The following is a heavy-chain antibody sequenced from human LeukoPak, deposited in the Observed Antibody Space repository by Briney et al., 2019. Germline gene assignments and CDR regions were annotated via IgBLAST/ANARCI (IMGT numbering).Heavy chain of an antibody. D-gene: IGHD5-12*01. CDR1: GFSFSRYG. V-gene: IGHV3-15*01. J-gene: IGHJ4*02. CDR2: IKSKTDGGTT. CDR3: TTDLRGYSGYED. Sequence: GGSLRLSCAASGFSFSRYGMKWVRQAPGKGLEWVGRIKSKTDGGTTDYAAPVKGRFTISRDDSKNTLYLQMNSLKTEDTAVYYCTTDLRGYSGYEDWGQGTLVTVSS.